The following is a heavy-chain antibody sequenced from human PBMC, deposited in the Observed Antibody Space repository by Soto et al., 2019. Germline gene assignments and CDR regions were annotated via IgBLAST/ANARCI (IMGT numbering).Heavy chain of an antibody. CDR3: ARGFYGHSIYYFDY. CDR2: INPNSGGT. Sequence: ASVKVSCKASGYTFTGYYMHWVRQAPGQGLEWMGWINPNSGGTNYAQKFQGWVTMTRDTSISTAYMELSRLRSDDTAVYYCARGFYGHSIYYFDYWGQGTLVTVSS. J-gene: IGHJ4*02. V-gene: IGHV1-2*04. D-gene: IGHD4-17*01. CDR1: GYTFTGYY.